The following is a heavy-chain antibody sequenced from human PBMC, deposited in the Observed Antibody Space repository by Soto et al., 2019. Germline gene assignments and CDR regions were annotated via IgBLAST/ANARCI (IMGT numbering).Heavy chain of an antibody. CDR1: GGSISSYY. J-gene: IGHJ2*01. V-gene: IGHV4-59*01. CDR3: AKDFLDASGGSQPHFDL. CDR2: IYYSGST. D-gene: IGHD6-19*01. Sequence: SETLSLTCTVSGGSISSYYWSWIRQPPGKGLEWIGYIYYSGSTNYNPSLKSRVTISVDTSKNQFSLKLSSVTTADTAVYYCAKDFLDASGGSQPHFDLWGRGTLVTVSS.